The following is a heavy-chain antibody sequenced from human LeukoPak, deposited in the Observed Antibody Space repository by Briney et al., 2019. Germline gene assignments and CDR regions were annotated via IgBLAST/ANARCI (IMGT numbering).Heavy chain of an antibody. CDR2: IKKDGSDK. Sequence: GGSLRLSCAASGFLFTNYWMSWVRQAPGKGLEWVANIKKDGSDKYYVDSVKGRFTISRDNAKNSLYLQMNSLRAEYTAVYYCARDQPYYDFLSGYCSNLFDPWGQGTLVTVSS. CDR3: ARDQPYYDFLSGYCSNLFDP. CDR1: GFLFTNYW. V-gene: IGHV3-7*01. D-gene: IGHD3-3*01. J-gene: IGHJ5*01.